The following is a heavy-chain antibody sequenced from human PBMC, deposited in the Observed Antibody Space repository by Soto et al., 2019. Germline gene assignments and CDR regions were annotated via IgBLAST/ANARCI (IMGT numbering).Heavy chain of an antibody. D-gene: IGHD4-17*01. J-gene: IGHJ6*02. V-gene: IGHV5-51*01. CDR1: GYSFTSYW. CDR3: ATTVTTDYYYYYMVL. CDR2: IYPGDSDT. Sequence: PGESLKISCKGSGYSFTSYWIGWVRQMPGKGLEWMGIIYPGDSDTRYSPSFQGQVTISADKSISTAYLQWSSLKASDTAMYYCATTVTTDYYYYYMVLWGQGTTVTVSS.